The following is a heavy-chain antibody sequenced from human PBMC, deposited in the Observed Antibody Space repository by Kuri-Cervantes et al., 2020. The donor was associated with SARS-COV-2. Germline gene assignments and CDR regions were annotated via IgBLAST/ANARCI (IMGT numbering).Heavy chain of an antibody. CDR1: GFTFSDYY. D-gene: IGHD2-2*02. Sequence: GESLKISCAASGFTFSDYYMSWIRQAPGKGLEWVSYISSSGSTIYYADSVKGRFTISRDNAKNSLYLQMNSLRAEDTAVYYCARDAGSNLPAVIVLLPAFDIWGQGTMVTVSS. CDR2: ISSSGSTI. V-gene: IGHV3-11*04. J-gene: IGHJ3*02. CDR3: ARDAGSNLPAVIVLLPAFDI.